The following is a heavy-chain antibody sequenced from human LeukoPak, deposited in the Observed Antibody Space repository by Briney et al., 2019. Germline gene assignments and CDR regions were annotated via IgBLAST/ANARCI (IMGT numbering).Heavy chain of an antibody. CDR2: ISYDGSNK. D-gene: IGHD3-10*01. CDR1: GFTFSSYG. CDR3: AKPPDYYGSDY. Sequence: GRSLRLSCAASGFTFSSYGMHWVRQAPGKGLEWVAVISYDGSNKYCADSVKGRFTISRDNSKNTLYLQMNSLRAEDTAVYYCAKPPDYYGSDYWGQGTLVTVSS. J-gene: IGHJ4*02. V-gene: IGHV3-30*18.